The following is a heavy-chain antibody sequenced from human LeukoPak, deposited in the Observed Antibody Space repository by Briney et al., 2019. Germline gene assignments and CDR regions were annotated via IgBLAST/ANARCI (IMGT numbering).Heavy chain of an antibody. J-gene: IGHJ4*02. CDR2: INPNSGGT. CDR3: ARVYLGVYYYGSSGYSHLDY. V-gene: IGHV1-2*02. Sequence: ASVKVSCKASGYTFTDYYMHWGRQAPGQGLDWMGWINPNSGGTNYAQKFQGRVTMTRDTSISTAYMELSRLRSDDTAVYYCARVYLGVYYYGSSGYSHLDYWGQGTLVTVSS. CDR1: GYTFTDYY. D-gene: IGHD3-22*01.